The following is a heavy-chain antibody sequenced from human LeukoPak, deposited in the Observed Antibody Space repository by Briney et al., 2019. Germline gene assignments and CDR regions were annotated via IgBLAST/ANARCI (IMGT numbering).Heavy chain of an antibody. V-gene: IGHV1-2*02. Sequence: ASVKVSCKASGYSFTAYYMHWVRQAPGQGLEWMGWINPNSGGTNYAQKFQGRVTMTRGTSISTAYMELSRLRSDDTAVYYCARETDLSPDPYYYGSGSYYTTRYYYYGMDVWGQGTTVTVSS. J-gene: IGHJ6*02. D-gene: IGHD3-10*01. CDR1: GYSFTAYY. CDR3: ARETDLSPDPYYYGSGSYYTTRYYYYGMDV. CDR2: INPNSGGT.